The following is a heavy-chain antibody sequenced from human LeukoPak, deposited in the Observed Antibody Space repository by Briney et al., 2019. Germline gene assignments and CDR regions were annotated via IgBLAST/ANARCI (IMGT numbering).Heavy chain of an antibody. Sequence: SETLSLTCTVSGGAISNDNYYWGWIRQPPGKGREWIASINYSGTTYYNPSLNSRVSISVDTSKTQLSLRLSSVTAADTAVYYCARLSDYWGQGILVTVSS. CDR3: ARLSDY. J-gene: IGHJ4*02. CDR2: INYSGTT. CDR1: GGAISNDNYY. V-gene: IGHV4-39*01.